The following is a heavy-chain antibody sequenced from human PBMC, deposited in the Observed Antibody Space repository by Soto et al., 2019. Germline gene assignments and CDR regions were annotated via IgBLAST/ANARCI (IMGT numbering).Heavy chain of an antibody. D-gene: IGHD4-17*01. J-gene: IGHJ4*02. Sequence: PSETLSLTCTVSGGSISSYYWSWIRQPPGKGLEWIGYIYYSGSTNYNPSLKSRVTISVDTSKNQFSLKLSSVTAADTAVYYCARAADGDYFDYWRQGTLVTVSS. CDR3: ARAADGDYFDY. CDR2: IYYSGST. V-gene: IGHV4-59*01. CDR1: GGSISSYY.